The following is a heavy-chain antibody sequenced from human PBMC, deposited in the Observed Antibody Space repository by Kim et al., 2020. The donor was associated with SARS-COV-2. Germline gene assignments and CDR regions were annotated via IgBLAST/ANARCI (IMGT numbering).Heavy chain of an antibody. CDR3: ATDQLGGPLI. CDR1: GFSFSISG. CDR2: IWYDGNNK. V-gene: IGHV3-33*01. J-gene: IGHJ3*02. Sequence: GGSLRLSCTASGFSFSISGMHWVRQAPGKGLEWVAVIWYDGNNKYYADSVKGRFTISRDNSKNTLYLQMNSLRAEDTAVYYCATDQLGGPLIWGQGTMVTVSS. D-gene: IGHD7-27*01.